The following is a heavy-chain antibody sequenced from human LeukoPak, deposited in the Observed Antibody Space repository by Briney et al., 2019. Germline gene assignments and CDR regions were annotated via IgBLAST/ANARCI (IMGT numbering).Heavy chain of an antibody. D-gene: IGHD3-22*01. V-gene: IGHV4-59*08. Sequence: SETLSLTCSVSGGSTSGYFWTWIRQPPGKGPEWIGYVYYKGHTSYSPSLESRVTISMDTSKNQFSLKLNSVTAADTAVYYCARHMTVTYDAFDLWGQGTMVTVSS. CDR1: GGSTSGYF. CDR2: VYYKGHT. J-gene: IGHJ3*01. CDR3: ARHMTVTYDAFDL.